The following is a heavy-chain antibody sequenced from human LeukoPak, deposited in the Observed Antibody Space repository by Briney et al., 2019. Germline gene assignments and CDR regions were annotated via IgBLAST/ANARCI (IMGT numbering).Heavy chain of an antibody. Sequence: PSGTLSLTCAVSGGSISSSNWWSWVRQPPGKGLEWIGEIYQSGSTNCNPSLRSRVTISVDKSKNQFSLKLTSVTAADTAVYYCARGEAYDSGTVHCDYWGQGALVTVSS. V-gene: IGHV4-4*02. J-gene: IGHJ4*02. D-gene: IGHD3-10*01. CDR3: ARGEAYDSGTVHCDY. CDR2: IYQSGST. CDR1: GGSISSSNW.